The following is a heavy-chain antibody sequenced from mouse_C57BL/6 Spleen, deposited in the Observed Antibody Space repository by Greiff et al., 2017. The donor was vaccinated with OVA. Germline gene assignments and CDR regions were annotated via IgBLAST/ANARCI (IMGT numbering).Heavy chain of an antibody. V-gene: IGHV2-2*01. CDR1: GFSLTSYG. J-gene: IGHJ1*03. D-gene: IGHD2-2*01. CDR2: IWSGGST. Sequence: VMLVESGPGLVQPSQSLSITCTVSGFSLTSYGVHWVRQSPGKGLEWLGVIWSGGSTDYNAAFISRLSISKDNSKSQVFFKMNSLQADDTAIYYCARMIYYGYDYWYFDVWGTGTTVTVSS. CDR3: ARMIYYGYDYWYFDV.